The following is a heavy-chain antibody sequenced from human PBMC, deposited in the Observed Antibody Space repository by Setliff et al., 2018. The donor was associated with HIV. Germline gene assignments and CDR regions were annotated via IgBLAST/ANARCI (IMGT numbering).Heavy chain of an antibody. D-gene: IGHD3-10*01. Sequence: PSETLSLTCTVSGDSISSDSFFWSWIRQPAGKGLEWIGRIHTSGGTNYNPSLKSRVTISIDTSKNQFSVKLTSVTAADTAVYYCARVSMVRGVIHYYNYGMDVWGQGTTVTVS. CDR3: ARVSMVRGVIHYYNYGMDV. V-gene: IGHV4-61*02. CDR1: GDSISSDSFF. CDR2: IHTSGGT. J-gene: IGHJ6*02.